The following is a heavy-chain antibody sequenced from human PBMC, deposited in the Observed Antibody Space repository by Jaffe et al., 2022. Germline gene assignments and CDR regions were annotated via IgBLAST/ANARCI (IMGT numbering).Heavy chain of an antibody. V-gene: IGHV4-61*02. CDR1: GGSISSGSYY. CDR3: ARDPGGGYSYSYYFDS. J-gene: IGHJ4*02. CDR2: IYTSGST. Sequence: QVQLQESGPGLVKPSQTLSLTCTVSGGSISSGSYYWSWIRQPAGKGLEWIGRIYTSGSTNYNPSLKSRITISIDPSKNQFSLKLSSVTAADTAVYYCARDPGGGYSYSYYFDSWGQGALVTVSS. D-gene: IGHD5-18*01.